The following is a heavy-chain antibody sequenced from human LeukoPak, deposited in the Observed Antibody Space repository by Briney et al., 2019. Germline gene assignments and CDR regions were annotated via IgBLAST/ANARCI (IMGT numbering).Heavy chain of an antibody. CDR3: AKDYYDSSGYYYISIYYFDY. D-gene: IGHD3-22*01. Sequence: PGGSLRLSCAASGFTFSSYARSWVRQAPGKGLEWVSAIIGSGGSTYYADSVKGRFTISRDNSKNTLYLQMNSLRAEDTAVYYCAKDYYDSSGYYYISIYYFDYWGQGTLVTVSS. J-gene: IGHJ4*02. V-gene: IGHV3-23*01. CDR2: IIGSGGST. CDR1: GFTFSSYA.